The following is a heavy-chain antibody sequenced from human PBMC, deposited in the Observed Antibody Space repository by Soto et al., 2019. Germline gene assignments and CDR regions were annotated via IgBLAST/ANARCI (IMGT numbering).Heavy chain of an antibody. D-gene: IGHD3-22*01. Sequence: QVQLQESGPGLVKPSETLSLTCAVSGGSVSSGSYYWSWIRQPPGKGLEWIGYIYYSGNTNYNPSPRRRVTISVDTSKNQFSLKLSSVTAADTAVYYCASVPYYYDSSGLRAFDIWGQGTMVTVSS. CDR2: IYYSGNT. J-gene: IGHJ3*02. CDR1: GGSVSSGSYY. V-gene: IGHV4-61*01. CDR3: ASVPYYYDSSGLRAFDI.